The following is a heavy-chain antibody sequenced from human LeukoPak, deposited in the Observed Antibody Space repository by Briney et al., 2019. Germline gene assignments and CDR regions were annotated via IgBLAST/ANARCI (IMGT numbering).Heavy chain of an antibody. J-gene: IGHJ4*02. Sequence: GGPLRLSCSVSGFTFSSYAMSGVRQAPGKGLEWVAFVSYNGGNKYYADSVKGRFTISRDNSKNTLYLQMESLSAEDTAVYYCAKEASRHPGYPTHFDYCGQGTLVTVSS. CDR3: AKEASRHPGYPTHFDY. CDR1: GFTFSSYA. D-gene: IGHD5-12*01. CDR2: VSYNGGNK. V-gene: IGHV3-30-3*01.